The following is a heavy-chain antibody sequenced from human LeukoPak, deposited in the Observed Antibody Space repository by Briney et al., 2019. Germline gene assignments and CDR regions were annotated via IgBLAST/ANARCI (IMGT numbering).Heavy chain of an antibody. J-gene: IGHJ4*02. Sequence: SETLSLTCTVSGGSISSYYWSWIRQPPGKGLEWIGYIYYSGSTYYNPSLKSRVTISVDTSKNQFSLKLSSVTAADTAVYYCARHPCSGGSCYSIDYWGQGTLVTVSS. V-gene: IGHV4-59*08. CDR2: IYYSGST. CDR1: GGSISSYY. CDR3: ARHPCSGGSCYSIDY. D-gene: IGHD2-15*01.